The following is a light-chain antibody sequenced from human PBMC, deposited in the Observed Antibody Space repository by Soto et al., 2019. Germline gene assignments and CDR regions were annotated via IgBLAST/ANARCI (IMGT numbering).Light chain of an antibody. CDR2: DAS. Sequence: EIVMTQSPGTLSVSPGERATLSCRASESVSSNLAWYQQKRGQAPRLLIYDASTRDTGIPARFSGSGSGTEFTLTISSLQSEDFAVYYCQQYNNWPRTFGQGTKVEIK. CDR3: QQYNNWPRT. CDR1: ESVSSN. J-gene: IGKJ1*01. V-gene: IGKV3-15*01.